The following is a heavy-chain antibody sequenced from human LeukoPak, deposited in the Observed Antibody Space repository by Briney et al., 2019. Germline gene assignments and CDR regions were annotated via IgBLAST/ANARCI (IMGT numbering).Heavy chain of an antibody. Sequence: GGSLRLSCAASGFTFSSYAMSWVRQAPGKGLEWVSAISGSGGSTYYADSVKGRFTISRDNSKNTLYLQLNSLRAEDTAVYYCAKVVNWGSKYFDYWGQGTLVTVSS. CDR2: ISGSGGST. D-gene: IGHD7-27*01. CDR1: GFTFSSYA. CDR3: AKVVNWGSKYFDY. J-gene: IGHJ4*02. V-gene: IGHV3-23*01.